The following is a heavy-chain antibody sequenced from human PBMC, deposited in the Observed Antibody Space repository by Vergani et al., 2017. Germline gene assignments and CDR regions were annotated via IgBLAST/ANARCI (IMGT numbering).Heavy chain of an antibody. D-gene: IGHD3-10*01. CDR1: GGTFSSYT. Sequence: QVQLVQSGAEVKKPGSSVKVSCKASGGTFSSYTISWVRQAPGQGLEWMGRIIPILGIANYAQKFQGRVTITADESTSTAYMELSSLRSEDTAVYYCAIGAQGPDNAFDIWGQGTMVTVSS. J-gene: IGHJ3*02. CDR2: IIPILGIA. CDR3: AIGAQGPDNAFDI. V-gene: IGHV1-69*02.